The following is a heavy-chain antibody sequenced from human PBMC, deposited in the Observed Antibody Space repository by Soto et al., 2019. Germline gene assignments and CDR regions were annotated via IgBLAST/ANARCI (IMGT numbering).Heavy chain of an antibody. CDR1: GGTLSSYA. V-gene: IGHV1-69*06. Sequence: SSVKVSCKASGGTLSSYAISWVRQAPGQGLEWMGGIIPIFGTANYAQKFQGRVTITADKSTSTAYMELSSLRSEDTAVYYSARDEFANWLVPFDFHIRGQATMLPLSS. J-gene: IGHJ3*02. D-gene: IGHD6-19*01. CDR2: IIPIFGTA. CDR3: ARDEFANWLVPFDFHI.